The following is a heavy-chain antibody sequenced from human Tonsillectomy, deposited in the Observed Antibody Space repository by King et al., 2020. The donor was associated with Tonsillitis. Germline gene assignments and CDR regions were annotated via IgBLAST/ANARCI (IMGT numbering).Heavy chain of an antibody. CDR3: ARVGDGYNTERIHDY. J-gene: IGHJ4*02. CDR1: GYTFTSYH. V-gene: IGHV1-18*01. CDR2: ISSYNGNT. Sequence: LQLVQSGGEVKKPGASVKVSCQASGYTFTSYHISWVRQAPGQGLEWMGWISSYNGNTNYAQKLQGRVTMTTDTSTSTAYMELRSLRSDDTAVYYCARVGDGYNTERIHDYWGRGTLVSVSS. D-gene: IGHD5-24*01.